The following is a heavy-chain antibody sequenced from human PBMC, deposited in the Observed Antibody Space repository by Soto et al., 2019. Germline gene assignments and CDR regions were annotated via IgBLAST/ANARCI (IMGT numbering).Heavy chain of an antibody. Sequence: GASVKVSCKVSGYTLTELSMHWVRQAPGKGLEWMGGFDPEDGETIYAQKFQGRVTMTEDTSTDTAYMELSSLRSEDTAVYYCATTKKPVLLWFGVENWFDPWGQGTLVTVSS. CDR3: ATTKKPVLLWFGVENWFDP. CDR1: GYTLTELS. J-gene: IGHJ5*02. D-gene: IGHD3-10*01. CDR2: FDPEDGET. V-gene: IGHV1-24*01.